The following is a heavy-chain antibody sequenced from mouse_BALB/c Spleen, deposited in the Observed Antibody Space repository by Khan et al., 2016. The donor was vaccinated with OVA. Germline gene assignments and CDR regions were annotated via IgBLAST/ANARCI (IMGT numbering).Heavy chain of an antibody. V-gene: IGHV1-69*02. D-gene: IGHD2-10*02. Sequence: QVQLKESGAELVKPGAPVKLSCKASGYTFTSCWMNWVKQRPGRGLEWIGRIDPSDSETHYNQKFKDKATLTVDKSSSTAYIQLSSLTSEDSAVYYCARDQYGNYFYAMDYWGQGTSVTVSS. CDR1: GYTFTSCW. CDR3: ARDQYGNYFYAMDY. CDR2: IDPSDSET. J-gene: IGHJ4*01.